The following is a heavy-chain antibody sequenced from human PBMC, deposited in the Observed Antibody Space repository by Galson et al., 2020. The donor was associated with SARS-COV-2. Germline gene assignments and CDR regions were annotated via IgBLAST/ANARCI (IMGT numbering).Heavy chain of an antibody. Sequence: GGSLKISCAASGFTFSSYNMNWVRQAPGKGLEWVSFITSSSTTYYADSVKGRFTISRNNAKNSLYLQMSGLRDDDTALYYCSRGLSSSWPFSDFWGQGALVTVSS. D-gene: IGHD6-13*01. J-gene: IGHJ4*02. CDR1: GFTFSSYN. CDR3: SRGLSSSWPFSDF. CDR2: ITSSSTT. V-gene: IGHV3-48*02.